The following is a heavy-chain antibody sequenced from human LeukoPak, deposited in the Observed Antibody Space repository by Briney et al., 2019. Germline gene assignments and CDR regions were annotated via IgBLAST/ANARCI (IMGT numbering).Heavy chain of an antibody. CDR3: ARLIEKYYYGSGSYYDDY. D-gene: IGHD3-10*01. CDR1: GFTFGSYS. V-gene: IGHV3-48*04. CDR2: ISSSSSTI. J-gene: IGHJ4*02. Sequence: GGSLRLSCAASGFTFGSYSMNWVRQAPGKGLEWVSYISSSSSTIYYADSVKGRFTISRDNAKNSLYLQMNSLRAEDTAVYYCARLIEKYYYGSGSYYDDYWGQGTLVTVSS.